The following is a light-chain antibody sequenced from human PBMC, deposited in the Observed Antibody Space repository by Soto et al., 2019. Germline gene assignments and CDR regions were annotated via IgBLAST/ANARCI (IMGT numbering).Light chain of an antibody. CDR2: GAS. Sequence: PGERATLSRRASQSVSSSQLAWYQQRPGQAPRLLVYGASTRATGIADRFSGSGSGTDFTLTISRLEPEDFAVYYCQQYGSSGVTFGPGTKVDIK. CDR3: QQYGSSGVT. V-gene: IGKV3-20*01. CDR1: QSVSSSQ. J-gene: IGKJ3*01.